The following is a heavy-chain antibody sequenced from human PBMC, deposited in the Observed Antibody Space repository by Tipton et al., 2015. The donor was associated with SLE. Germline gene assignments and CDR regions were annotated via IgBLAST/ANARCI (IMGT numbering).Heavy chain of an antibody. CDR3: AKRAPRDYYDSSADLGDAFDI. CDR2: ISGSGGST. CDR1: GFTFSSYA. V-gene: IGHV3-23*01. D-gene: IGHD3-22*01. Sequence: GSLRLSCAASGFTFSSYAMSWVRQAPGKGLEWVSAISGSGGSTYYADSVKGRFTISRDNSKNTLYLQMNSLRAEDTAVYYCAKRAPRDYYDSSADLGDAFDIWGQGTMVTVSS. J-gene: IGHJ3*02.